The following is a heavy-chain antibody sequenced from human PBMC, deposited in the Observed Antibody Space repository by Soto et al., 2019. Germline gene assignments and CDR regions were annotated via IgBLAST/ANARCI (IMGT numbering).Heavy chain of an antibody. CDR2: ISGSGGST. CDR3: AKDFYSSGWPVQELYY. Sequence: GGSLRLSCAASGFTFSSYAMSWVRQAPGKGLEWVSAISGSGGSTYYADSVKGRFTISRDNSKNTLYLQMNSLRAEDTAVYYCAKDFYSSGWPVQELYYWGQGTLVTVSS. J-gene: IGHJ4*02. CDR1: GFTFSSYA. D-gene: IGHD6-19*01. V-gene: IGHV3-23*01.